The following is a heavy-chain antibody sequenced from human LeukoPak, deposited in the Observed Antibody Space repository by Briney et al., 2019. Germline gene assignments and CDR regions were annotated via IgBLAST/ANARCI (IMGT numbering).Heavy chain of an antibody. Sequence: GSSVKVSCKASGGTFSSYAINWVRQATGQGLEWMGWMSPNSGNTDYAQKFQGRVTMTRDTSISTAYMELSSLREEDTAVYYCARGVDRGVDYWGQGTLVTVSS. CDR2: MSPNSGNT. D-gene: IGHD3-16*01. J-gene: IGHJ4*02. V-gene: IGHV1-8*02. CDR3: ARGVDRGVDY. CDR1: GGTFSSYA.